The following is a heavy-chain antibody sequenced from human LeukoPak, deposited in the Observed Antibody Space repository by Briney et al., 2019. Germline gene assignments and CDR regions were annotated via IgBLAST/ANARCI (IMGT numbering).Heavy chain of an antibody. Sequence: SDTLSLTCTVSGGSLSPYYWTWIRQSPGKGLEWIGYVYSTGTTNYNPSLRSRVTISVDTSKNQFSLKLTSVTAADTAIYYCARRQVRVLSGDFYYNYMDVWGKGTTVTVSS. J-gene: IGHJ6*03. D-gene: IGHD2/OR15-2a*01. V-gene: IGHV4-59*07. CDR3: ARRQVRVLSGDFYYNYMDV. CDR2: VYSTGTT. CDR1: GGSLSPYY.